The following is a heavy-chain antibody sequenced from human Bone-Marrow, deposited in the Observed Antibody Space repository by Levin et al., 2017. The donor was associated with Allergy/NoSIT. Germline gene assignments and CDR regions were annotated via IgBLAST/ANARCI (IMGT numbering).Heavy chain of an antibody. CDR2: ISKDGDT. J-gene: IGHJ5*02. D-gene: IGHD2-2*01. Sequence: GGSLRLSCAASGLSLGNFAMDWVRQAPGKGLEWVSSISKDGDTYYADSVKGRFTMSRDNAKDTVFLHMNNLSGDDTAVYYCAREPLGVSMVVERAWFDPWGQGTQVTVSS. V-gene: IGHV3-23*01. CDR3: AREPLGVSMVVERAWFDP. CDR1: GLSLGNFA.